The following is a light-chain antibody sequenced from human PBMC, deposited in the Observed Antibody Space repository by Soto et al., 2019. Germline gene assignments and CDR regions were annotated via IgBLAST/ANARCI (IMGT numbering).Light chain of an antibody. V-gene: IGKV3D-20*01. CDR1: QSLTNNF. CDR3: QRFDNSPT. J-gene: IGKJ4*01. Sequence: EIVLTQSPATLSLSPGERVTLSCGASQSLTNNFLAWYQQRPGLAPKLLIFDVSTRATGIPDRFSGSGSGTDFTLTISRLEPEDFAVYYCQRFDNSPTFGGGTKAEFK. CDR2: DVS.